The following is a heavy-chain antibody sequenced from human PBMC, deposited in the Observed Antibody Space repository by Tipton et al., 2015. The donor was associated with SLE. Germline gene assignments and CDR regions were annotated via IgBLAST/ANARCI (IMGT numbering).Heavy chain of an antibody. V-gene: IGHV4-59*12. D-gene: IGHD6-13*01. J-gene: IGHJ4*02. CDR1: GGSISRYY. CDR2: IYYIGST. Sequence: TLSLTCTVSGGSISRYYWSWIRQPPGKGLEWIGYIYYIGSTNYSPSLKSRVTISVDTSKNQFSLKLSSVTAADTAVYYCARWASSSWEAFDYWGQGTLVTVSS. CDR3: ARWASSSWEAFDY.